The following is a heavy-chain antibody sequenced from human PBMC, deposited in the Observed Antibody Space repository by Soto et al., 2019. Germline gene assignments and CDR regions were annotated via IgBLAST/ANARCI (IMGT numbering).Heavy chain of an antibody. D-gene: IGHD2-2*01. V-gene: IGHV3-23*01. CDR3: AKTPDCSSTSCYGIAADYYYYMDV. CDR1: GFTFSSYA. J-gene: IGHJ6*03. Sequence: GGSLRLSCAASGFTFSSYAMSWVRQAPGKGLEWVSAISGSGGSTYYADSVKGRFTISRDNSKNTLYLQMNSLRAEDTAVYYCAKTPDCSSTSCYGIAADYYYYMDVWGKGTTVTGSS. CDR2: ISGSGGST.